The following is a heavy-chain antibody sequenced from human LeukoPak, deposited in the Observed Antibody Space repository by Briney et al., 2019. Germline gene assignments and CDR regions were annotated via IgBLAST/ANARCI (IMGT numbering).Heavy chain of an antibody. CDR2: VNPNSGGT. CDR3: ARAYSGYEAFDY. Sequence: ASVKVSCKASVYTFTGYYIHWVRQAPGQGLEWMGWVNPNSGGTNFAQKFQGRVTMTRDTSITYLELSRLRSDATAVYYCARAYSGYEAFDYWGQGTLVTVSS. J-gene: IGHJ4*02. D-gene: IGHD5-12*01. V-gene: IGHV1-2*02. CDR1: VYTFTGYY.